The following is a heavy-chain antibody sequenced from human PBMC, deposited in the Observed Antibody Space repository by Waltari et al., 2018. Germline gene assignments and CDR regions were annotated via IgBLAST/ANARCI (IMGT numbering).Heavy chain of an antibody. Sequence: QVQLQESGPGLVKPSQTLSLTCTVSGGSISSGSYYWSRIRQPAGKGLEWIGRIYTSGSTNYNPSLKSRVTISVDTSKNQFSLKLSSVTAADTAVYYCARDRVMNWFDPWGQGTLVTVSS. J-gene: IGHJ5*02. CDR3: ARDRVMNWFDP. CDR2: IYTSGST. V-gene: IGHV4-61*02. D-gene: IGHD3-10*01. CDR1: GGSISSGSYY.